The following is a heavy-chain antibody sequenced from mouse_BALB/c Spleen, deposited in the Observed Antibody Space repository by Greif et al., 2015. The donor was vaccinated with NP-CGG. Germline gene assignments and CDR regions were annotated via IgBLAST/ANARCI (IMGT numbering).Heavy chain of an antibody. J-gene: IGHJ3*01. CDR1: GYTFTSYW. CDR2: INPSNGRT. Sequence: QVQLQQSGAELVKPGASVKLSCKASGYTFTSYWMHWVKQRPGQGLEWIGEINPSNGRTNYNEKFKSKATLTVDKSSSTAYMQLSSLTSEDSAVYYCARGYDYDKAWFAYWGQGTLVTVSA. CDR3: ARGYDYDKAWFAY. V-gene: IGHV1S81*02. D-gene: IGHD2-4*01.